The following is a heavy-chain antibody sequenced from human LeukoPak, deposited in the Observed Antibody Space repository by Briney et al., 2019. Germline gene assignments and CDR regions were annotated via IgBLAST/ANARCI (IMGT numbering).Heavy chain of an antibody. V-gene: IGHV4-59*01. Sequence: SETLSLTCTVSGGSISSYYWSWIRQPPGKGLEWIGYIYYSGSTNYNPSLKSRVTISVDTSKNQFSLKLSSVTAAHTAVYYCARAGLLWFGGESWFDPWGQGTLVTVSS. CDR1: GGSISSYY. CDR3: ARAGLLWFGGESWFDP. CDR2: IYYSGST. J-gene: IGHJ5*02. D-gene: IGHD3-10*01.